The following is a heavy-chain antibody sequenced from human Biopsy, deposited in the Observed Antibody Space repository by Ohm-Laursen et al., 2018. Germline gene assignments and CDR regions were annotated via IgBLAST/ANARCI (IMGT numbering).Heavy chain of an antibody. CDR2: IFAGGGRT. Sequence: SLRLSCAASGLSIATNYMTWVRQAPGKRLDWVSMIFAGGGRTYYADSVKARFTISRVISENTVSLHMNSLRAEDTAVYYCASTIMVGGVILNYFDYWGQGTQVTVSS. V-gene: IGHV3-53*01. CDR1: GLSIATNY. J-gene: IGHJ4*02. CDR3: ASTIMVGGVILNYFDY. D-gene: IGHD3-10*01.